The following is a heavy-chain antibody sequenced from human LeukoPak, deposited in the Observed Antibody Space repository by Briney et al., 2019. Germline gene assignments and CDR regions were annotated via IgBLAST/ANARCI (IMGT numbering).Heavy chain of an antibody. J-gene: IGHJ6*03. CDR3: ARRIQLWSHNPYYYYYMDV. V-gene: IGHV1-8*01. Sequence: ASVKVSCKASGYTFTSYDINWVRQATGQGLEWMGWMNPNSGNTGYAQKFQGRVTMTRNTSISTAYMELSSLRSEDTAVYYCARRIQLWSHNPYYYYYMDVWGKGTTVTVSS. D-gene: IGHD5-18*01. CDR2: MNPNSGNT. CDR1: GYTFTSYD.